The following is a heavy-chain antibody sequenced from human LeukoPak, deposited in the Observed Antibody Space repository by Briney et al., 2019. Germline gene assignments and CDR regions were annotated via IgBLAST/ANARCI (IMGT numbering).Heavy chain of an antibody. CDR2: INHSGST. CDR1: GGSFSGYY. J-gene: IGHJ4*02. Sequence: PSETLSLTCAVYGGSFSGYYWSWIRQPPGKGLEWIGEINHSGSTNYNPSLKSRVTISVDTSKNQFSLKLSSVTAADTAVYYCARDFYGSGKLDYWGQGTLVTVSS. CDR3: ARDFYGSGKLDY. D-gene: IGHD3-10*01. V-gene: IGHV4-34*01.